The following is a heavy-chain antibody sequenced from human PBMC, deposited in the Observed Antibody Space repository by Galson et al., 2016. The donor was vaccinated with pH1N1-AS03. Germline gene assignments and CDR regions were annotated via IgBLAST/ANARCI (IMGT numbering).Heavy chain of an antibody. CDR3: ARLTSSWGSGDY. Sequence: ETLSLTCTVSGGSFSGYYWSWVRQAPGKGLEWIGYISHNGRTNFQSSLKSRVTISLDTSNNQFSLRLTSFTAGDTPVYYWARLTSSWGSGDYWGQGPLVTVSS. J-gene: IGHJ4*02. V-gene: IGHV4-59*12. D-gene: IGHD2-15*01. CDR1: GGSFSGYY. CDR2: ISHNGRT.